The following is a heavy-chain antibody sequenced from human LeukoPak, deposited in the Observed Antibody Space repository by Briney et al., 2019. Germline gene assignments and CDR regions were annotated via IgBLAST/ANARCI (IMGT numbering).Heavy chain of an antibody. CDR1: GGSISSSSYY. Sequence: SETLSLTCTVSGGSISSSSYYWGWIRQPPGKGLEWIGSIYYSGSTYYNPSLKSRVTISVDTSKNQFSLKLSSVTAADTAVYYCARVGIGRYFDWLLQNEVDYWGQGTLVTVSS. CDR3: ARVGIGRYFDWLLQNEVDY. D-gene: IGHD3-9*01. J-gene: IGHJ4*02. V-gene: IGHV4-39*01. CDR2: IYYSGST.